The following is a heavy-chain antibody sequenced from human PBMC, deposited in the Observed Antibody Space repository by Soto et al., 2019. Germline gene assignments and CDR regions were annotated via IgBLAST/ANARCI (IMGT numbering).Heavy chain of an antibody. CDR1: GYTFTGYY. V-gene: IGHV1-2*04. J-gene: IGHJ3*02. D-gene: IGHD3-10*01. Sequence: QVQLVQSGAEVKKPGASVKVSCKASGYTFTGYYMHWVRQAPGQGLEWMGWINPNSGGTNYAQKFQGWVTMTRDTSIITAYRELRRLRSDDTAVYYCASEGYYYGSGDAFDIWGQGTMVTVSS. CDR2: INPNSGGT. CDR3: ASEGYYYGSGDAFDI.